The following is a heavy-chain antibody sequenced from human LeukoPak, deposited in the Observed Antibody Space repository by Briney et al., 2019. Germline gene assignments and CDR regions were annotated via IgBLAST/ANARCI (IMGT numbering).Heavy chain of an antibody. CDR3: ASLLDSGSYHYYFDY. CDR1: GRSISSGDYY. V-gene: IGHV4-30-4*01. D-gene: IGHD1-26*01. J-gene: IGHJ4*02. Sequence: PSQTLSLTCTVSGRSISSGDYYWSWIRQPPGKGLEWIGYIYYSGSTYYNPSLKSRVTISVDTSKNQFSLKLSSVTAADTAVYYCASLLDSGSYHYYFDYWGQGTLVTVSS. CDR2: IYYSGST.